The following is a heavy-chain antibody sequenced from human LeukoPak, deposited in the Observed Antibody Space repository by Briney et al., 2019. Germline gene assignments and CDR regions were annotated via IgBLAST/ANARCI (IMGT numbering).Heavy chain of an antibody. CDR2: ISDSGRAT. J-gene: IGHJ4*02. CDR1: GFIFSDYA. V-gene: IGHV3-23*01. Sequence: GGSLRLSCASSGFIFSDYAMSWVRQAPGKGLEWVSGISDSGRATYYAGSVKGRYTISRDNSKNTVSLQMNSLTAEDTAVYFCARHDSFIPCWGQGTPVTVSP. CDR3: ARHDSFIPC. D-gene: IGHD5-18*01.